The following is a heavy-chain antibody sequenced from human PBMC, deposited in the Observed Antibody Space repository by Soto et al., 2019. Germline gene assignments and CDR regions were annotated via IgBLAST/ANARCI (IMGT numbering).Heavy chain of an antibody. J-gene: IGHJ4*02. Sequence: PSETLSLTCAVYGGSFSGYYWSWIRQPPGKGLEWIGEINHSGSTNYNPSLKSRVTISVDTSKNQFSLKLSSVTAADTAVYYCARDRVVVVVAATPPFDYGAQETLVTVSS. V-gene: IGHV4-34*01. CDR2: INHSGST. CDR3: ARDRVVVVVAATPPFDY. D-gene: IGHD2-15*01. CDR1: GGSFSGYY.